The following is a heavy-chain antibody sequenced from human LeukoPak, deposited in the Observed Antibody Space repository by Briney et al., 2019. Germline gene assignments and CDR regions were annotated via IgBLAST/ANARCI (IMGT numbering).Heavy chain of an antibody. D-gene: IGHD2-2*01. Sequence: PGGSLRLSCAASGFTFSNAWMSWVRQAPGKGLEWVSAISGSGGSTYYADSVKGRFTISRDNSKNTLYLQMNSLRAEDTAVYYCAKWDYSTKSGHKVDYWGQGTLVTVSS. CDR1: GFTFSNAW. CDR2: ISGSGGST. CDR3: AKWDYSTKSGHKVDY. V-gene: IGHV3-23*01. J-gene: IGHJ4*02.